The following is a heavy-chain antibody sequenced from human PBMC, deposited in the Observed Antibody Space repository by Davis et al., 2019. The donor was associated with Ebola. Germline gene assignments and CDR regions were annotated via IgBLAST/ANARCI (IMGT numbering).Heavy chain of an antibody. CDR1: GFTFSSYE. D-gene: IGHD2-2*01. V-gene: IGHV3-48*03. CDR2: ISSSGSTI. Sequence: GESLKISCAASGFTFSSYEMNWVRQAPGKGLEWISYISSSGSTIYYTDSVKGRFTISRDNAKNSLYLQMNSLRAEDTAVYYCAREGGYCSSTSCYEAFDIWGQGTMVTVSS. CDR3: AREGGYCSSTSCYEAFDI. J-gene: IGHJ3*02.